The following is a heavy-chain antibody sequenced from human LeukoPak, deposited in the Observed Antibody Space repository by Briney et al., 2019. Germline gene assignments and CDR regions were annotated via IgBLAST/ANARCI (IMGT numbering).Heavy chain of an antibody. CDR1: GFTFPTYA. J-gene: IGHJ4*02. D-gene: IGHD6-13*01. Sequence: QPGGSLRLSCVASGFTFPTYAMMWVRQAPGKGLEWVSSIRVSDGPRFYADSVKGRFTTSRDNPKNTLFLQMNSLRAEDTAVYYCARGRGSWYGVYFDYWGQGTLVTVSS. CDR3: ARGRGSWYGVYFDY. CDR2: IRVSDGPR. V-gene: IGHV3-23*01.